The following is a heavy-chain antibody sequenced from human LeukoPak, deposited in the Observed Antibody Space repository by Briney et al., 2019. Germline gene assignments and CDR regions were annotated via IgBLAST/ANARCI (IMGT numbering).Heavy chain of an antibody. V-gene: IGHV3-48*03. CDR1: GFRFNSYE. CDR2: ITSSGSSI. D-gene: IGHD1-1*01. Sequence: QSGGSLRLSCAASGFRFNSYEMNWVRQAPGKGLEWLSYITSSGSSIYYADSVKGRFTISRDNAKSSLYLQMNSLRAEDTAVYYCARLTGATTGGFDPWGQGTLVTVSS. J-gene: IGHJ5*02. CDR3: ARLTGATTGGFDP.